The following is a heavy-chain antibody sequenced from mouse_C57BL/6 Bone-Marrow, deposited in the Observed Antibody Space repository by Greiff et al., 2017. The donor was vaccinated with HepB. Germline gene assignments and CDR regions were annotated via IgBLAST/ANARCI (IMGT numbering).Heavy chain of an antibody. V-gene: IGHV1-54*01. Sequence: VKLMESGAELVRPGTSVKVSCKASGYAFTNYLIEWVKQRPGQGLEWIGVINPGSGGTNYNEKFKGKATLTADKSSSTAYMQLSSLTSEDSAVYFCARGYYYGSSNYFDYWGQGTTLTVSS. CDR1: GYAFTNYL. J-gene: IGHJ2*01. CDR2: INPGSGGT. D-gene: IGHD1-1*01. CDR3: ARGYYYGSSNYFDY.